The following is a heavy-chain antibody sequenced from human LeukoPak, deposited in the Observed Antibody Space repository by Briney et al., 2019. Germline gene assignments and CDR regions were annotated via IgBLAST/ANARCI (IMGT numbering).Heavy chain of an antibody. J-gene: IGHJ4*02. CDR1: GSSMMNNNYL. Sequence: SETLSLTCTVSGSSMMNNNYLWGWIRQSPGKGLDWIGSVSYGGSTNYNPSLKSRVTISVDTSKNQFSLKLSSVTAADTAVYYCARKLLLAFDYWGQGTLVTVSS. V-gene: IGHV4-39*01. CDR2: VSYGGST. D-gene: IGHD3-22*01. CDR3: ARKLLLAFDY.